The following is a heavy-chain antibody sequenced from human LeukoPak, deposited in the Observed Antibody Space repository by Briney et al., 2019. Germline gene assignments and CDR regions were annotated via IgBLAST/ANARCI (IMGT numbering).Heavy chain of an antibody. CDR2: INPSGGST. CDR1: GYTFTSYY. D-gene: IGHD1-7*01. CDR3: SYGQELFSDF. V-gene: IGHV1-46*01. J-gene: IGHJ4*02. Sequence: ASVKVSCKASGYTFTSYYMHWVRQAPGQGLEWMGIINPSGGSTSYAQKFQGRVTMTRDTSISTAYMELKRLKSDDRAVYFCSYGQELFSDFWGQGTLVTVSS.